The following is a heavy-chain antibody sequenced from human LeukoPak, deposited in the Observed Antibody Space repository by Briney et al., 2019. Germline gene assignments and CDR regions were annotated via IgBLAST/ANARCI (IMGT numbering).Heavy chain of an antibody. CDR3: AKDREYSYVYDAFDI. CDR2: MSYDGNSK. J-gene: IGHJ3*02. V-gene: IGHV3-30*18. D-gene: IGHD3-16*01. Sequence: PGRSLRLSCAASGFTFSGFGMHWVRQAPGKGLEWVAAMSYDGNSKYYADSVKGRFTISRDNSKNTLYLQMNTLRAEDTAVYYCAKDREYSYVYDAFDIWGQGTLVTVSS. CDR1: GFTFSGFG.